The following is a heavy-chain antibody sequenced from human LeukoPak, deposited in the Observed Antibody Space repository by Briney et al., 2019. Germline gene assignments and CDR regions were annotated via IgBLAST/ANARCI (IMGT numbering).Heavy chain of an antibody. D-gene: IGHD3-22*01. CDR2: INHSGST. V-gene: IGHV4-34*01. J-gene: IGHJ4*02. Sequence: SETLSLTCAVYGGSFSGYYWSWIRQPPGKGLEWIGEINHSGSTNYNPSLKSRVTISVDTSKNQFSLKLSSVTAADTAVYYCARDSDYYDSSGYRGRTGRYFDYWGQGTLVTVSS. CDR1: GGSFSGYY. CDR3: ARDSDYYDSSGYRGRTGRYFDY.